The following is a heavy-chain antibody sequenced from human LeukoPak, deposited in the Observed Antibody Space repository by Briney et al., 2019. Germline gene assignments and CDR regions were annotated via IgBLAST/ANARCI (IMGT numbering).Heavy chain of an antibody. J-gene: IGHJ4*02. CDR1: GGSISSYY. D-gene: IGHD5-18*01. CDR2: IYYSGST. Sequence: SETLSLTCTVSGGSISSYYWSWIRQPPGKGLEGIGYIYYSGSTNYNPSLKSRVTISVDTSKNQFSLKLSSVTAADTAVYYCARLGYSYGYNYFDYWGQGTLVTVSS. CDR3: ARLGYSYGYNYFDY. V-gene: IGHV4-59*08.